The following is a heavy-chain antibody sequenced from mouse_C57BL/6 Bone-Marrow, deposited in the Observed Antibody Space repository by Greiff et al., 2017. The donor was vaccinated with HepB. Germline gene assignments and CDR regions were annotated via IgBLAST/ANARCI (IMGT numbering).Heavy chain of an antibody. J-gene: IGHJ3*01. CDR1: GFNIKDDY. V-gene: IGHV14-4*01. D-gene: IGHD1-1*01. Sequence: VQLQQSGAELVRPGASVKLSCTASGFNIKDDYMHWVKRRPEQGLEWIGWIDPENGDTEYASKFQGKATITADTSSNTAYLQLSSLTSEDTAVYYCTTDYYGSSPFAYWGQGTLVTVSA. CDR3: TTDYYGSSPFAY. CDR2: IDPENGDT.